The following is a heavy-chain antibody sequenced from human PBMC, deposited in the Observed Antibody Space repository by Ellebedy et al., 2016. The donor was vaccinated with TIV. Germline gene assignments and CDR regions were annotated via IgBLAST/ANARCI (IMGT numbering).Heavy chain of an antibody. CDR2: IYYSGST. V-gene: IGHV4-59*08. D-gene: IGHD2-15*01. Sequence: SETLSLTCTVSGGSISSYYWSWIRQPPGKGLEWIGYIYYSGSTNYNPSLKSRVTISVDTSKNQFSLKLSSVTAADTAVYYCARHSFESGHSGFDYWGQGTLVTVSS. J-gene: IGHJ4*02. CDR3: ARHSFESGHSGFDY. CDR1: GGSISSYY.